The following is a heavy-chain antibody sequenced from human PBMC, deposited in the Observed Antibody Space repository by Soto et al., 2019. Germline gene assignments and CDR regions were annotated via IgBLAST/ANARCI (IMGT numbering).Heavy chain of an antibody. V-gene: IGHV5-51*01. CDR1: GYRFSSYW. Sequence: GESLKISCKGSGYRFSSYWIGWVRQMPGKGLEWMGIIYPVDSDTRYSPSFQGQVTISADKSISTAYLQWSSVKASDTAMYYCASPPLTGFGKYPMDVWGQGTTVTVSS. D-gene: IGHD3-10*01. CDR3: ASPPLTGFGKYPMDV. J-gene: IGHJ6*02. CDR2: IYPVDSDT.